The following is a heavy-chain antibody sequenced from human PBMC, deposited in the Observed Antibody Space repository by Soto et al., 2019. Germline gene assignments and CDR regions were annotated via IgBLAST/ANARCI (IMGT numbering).Heavy chain of an antibody. CDR3: ARGTAIAALTFDY. Sequence: SETLSLTCTVSGGFISSYYWSWIRQPPGKGLEWIGYIYYSGSTNYNPSLKSRVTISVDTSKNQFSLKLSSVTAADTAVYYCARGTAIAALTFDYWGQGTLVTVSS. J-gene: IGHJ4*02. CDR1: GGFISSYY. D-gene: IGHD6-13*01. CDR2: IYYSGST. V-gene: IGHV4-59*01.